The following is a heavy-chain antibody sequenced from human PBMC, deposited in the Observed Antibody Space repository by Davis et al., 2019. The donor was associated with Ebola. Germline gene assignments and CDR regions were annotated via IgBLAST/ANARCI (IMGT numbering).Heavy chain of an antibody. D-gene: IGHD1-26*01. Sequence: MPSETLSLTCAISGDDISADNAAWNWIRQSPSRGLEWLGRTYYRSKWYNDYALSVKSRIFINPDTSNNQVSLQLSSVTPDDTAVYFCARGSSGNYYHSYGLDVWGPGTTVTVSS. J-gene: IGHJ6*02. V-gene: IGHV6-1*01. CDR3: ARGSSGNYYHSYGLDV. CDR2: TYYRSKWYN. CDR1: GDDISADNAA.